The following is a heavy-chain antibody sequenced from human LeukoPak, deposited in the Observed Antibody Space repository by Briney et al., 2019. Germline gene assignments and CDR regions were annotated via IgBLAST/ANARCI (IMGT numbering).Heavy chain of an antibody. D-gene: IGHD2-21*02. V-gene: IGHV4-39*01. Sequence: PSETLSLTCTVSGGSISSSSYYWGWIRQPPGKGLEWIGSIYYSGSTYYNPSLKSRVTISVDTSKNQFSLKLSSVTAADTAVYFCARLRYCGGDCYYFDYWGQGTLVTVSS. CDR3: ARLRYCGGDCYYFDY. CDR2: IYYSGST. CDR1: GGSISSSSYY. J-gene: IGHJ4*02.